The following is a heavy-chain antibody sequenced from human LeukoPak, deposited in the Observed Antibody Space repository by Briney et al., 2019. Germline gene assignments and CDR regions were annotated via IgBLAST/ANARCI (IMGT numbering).Heavy chain of an antibody. CDR2: IIPVLRTP. CDR1: GGSVSRYA. D-gene: IGHD3-3*01. V-gene: IGHV1-69*13. CDR3: ARSDFWSGYVFDP. J-gene: IGHJ5*02. Sequence: GASVKVSCKASGGSVSRYAISWVRQSPGQGLEWMGAIIPVLRTPNYPQKFRGGVTITADESTSTVYMELSRLRSDDTAVYYCARSDFWSGYVFDPWGQGTLVTVSS.